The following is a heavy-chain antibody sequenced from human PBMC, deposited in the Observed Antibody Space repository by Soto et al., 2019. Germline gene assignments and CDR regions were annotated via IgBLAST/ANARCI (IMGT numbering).Heavy chain of an antibody. Sequence: LSLTCAVSGGSISSGGYSWSWIRQPPGKGLEWIGYIYHSGSTYYNPSLKSRVTISVDRSKNQFSLKLSSVTAADTAVYYCARAYYYSSGSYYNVAWFDPWGQGTLVTVSS. J-gene: IGHJ5*02. CDR2: IYHSGST. CDR1: GGSISSGGYS. CDR3: ARAYYYSSGSYYNVAWFDP. D-gene: IGHD3-10*01. V-gene: IGHV4-30-2*01.